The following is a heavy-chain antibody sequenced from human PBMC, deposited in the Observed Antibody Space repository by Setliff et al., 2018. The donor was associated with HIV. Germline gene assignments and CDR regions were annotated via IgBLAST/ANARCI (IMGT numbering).Heavy chain of an antibody. CDR1: GFTFSSYG. CDR2: IRYDGSER. J-gene: IGHJ6*02. CDR3: AKDFQWSTVNTPLNYQYGMDV. V-gene: IGHV3-30*02. D-gene: IGHD4-17*01. Sequence: SLRLSCAASGFTFSSYGMHWVRQAPGKGLEWVAFIRYDGSERSYVDSVKGRFTISRDNSKNTLYLQMNNLRPEDTAVYYCAKDFQWSTVNTPLNYQYGMDVWGQGTTVTVSS.